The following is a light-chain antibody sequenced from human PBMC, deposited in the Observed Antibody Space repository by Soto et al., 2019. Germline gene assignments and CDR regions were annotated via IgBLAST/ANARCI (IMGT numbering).Light chain of an antibody. Sequence: EIVMTGSPVTLSVSPGERATLSCRASQNVLSNLAWYQQKPGQSPRLLIYGASARATGIPARFSGSGSGTEFTLTISSLQSEDFALYYCHHYGGSPITFGQGTRLEIK. CDR3: HHYGGSPIT. CDR2: GAS. CDR1: QNVLSN. J-gene: IGKJ5*01. V-gene: IGKV3-15*01.